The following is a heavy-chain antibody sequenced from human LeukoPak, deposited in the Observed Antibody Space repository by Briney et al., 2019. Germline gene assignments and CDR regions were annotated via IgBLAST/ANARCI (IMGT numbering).Heavy chain of an antibody. D-gene: IGHD1-26*01. CDR2: ISWNSGSI. J-gene: IGHJ4*02. CDR3: ARGEGVVNY. CDR1: GFTFVDYA. Sequence: GGSLRLSCAASGFTFVDYAMHWVRQAPGKGLEWVSGISWNSGSIGYADSVKGRFTISRDNAKNSLYLQMNSLRAEDTAVYYCARGEGVVNYWGQGTLVTVPS. V-gene: IGHV3-9*01.